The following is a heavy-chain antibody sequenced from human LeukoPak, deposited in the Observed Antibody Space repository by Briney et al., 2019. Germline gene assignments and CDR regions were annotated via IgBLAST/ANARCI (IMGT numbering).Heavy chain of an antibody. D-gene: IGHD3-10*01. V-gene: IGHV1-8*02. J-gene: IGHJ4*02. Sequence: ASVKVSCKASGYTFTGYYMHWVRQAPGQGLEWMGWINPNSGNTGYAQKFQGRVTMTRNTSISTAYMELSSLRSEDTAVYYCARVEGGSGSYYPPFDYWGQGTLVTVSS. CDR2: INPNSGNT. CDR3: ARVEGGSGSYYPPFDY. CDR1: GYTFTGYY.